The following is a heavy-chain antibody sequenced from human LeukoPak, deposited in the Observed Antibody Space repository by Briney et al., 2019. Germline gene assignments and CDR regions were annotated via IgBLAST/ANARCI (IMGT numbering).Heavy chain of an antibody. CDR3: AKDSSRITIFGVVQ. V-gene: IGHV3-23*01. Sequence: PGGSLRLSCAASGFTFSSYAMSWVRQAPGKGLEWVSAISGSGGSTYYADSVKGRFTISRDNSKNTLYLQVNSLRAEDTAVYYCAKDSSRITIFGVVQWGQGTLVTVSS. CDR2: ISGSGGST. J-gene: IGHJ4*02. D-gene: IGHD3-3*01. CDR1: GFTFSSYA.